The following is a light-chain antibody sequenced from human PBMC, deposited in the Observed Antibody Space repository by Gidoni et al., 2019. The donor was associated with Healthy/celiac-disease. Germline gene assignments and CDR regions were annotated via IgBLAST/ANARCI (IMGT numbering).Light chain of an antibody. Sequence: EIVMTQSPATLSVSPGERATLSCRASQSVSSNLAWYQQKPGQAPRLLIYGSSTRATGIPARFSGSGSGTEFTLTISILQSEDFAVYYCQQYNNWPFTFGPGTKVEIK. CDR1: QSVSSN. J-gene: IGKJ3*01. CDR3: QQYNNWPFT. CDR2: GSS. V-gene: IGKV3-15*01.